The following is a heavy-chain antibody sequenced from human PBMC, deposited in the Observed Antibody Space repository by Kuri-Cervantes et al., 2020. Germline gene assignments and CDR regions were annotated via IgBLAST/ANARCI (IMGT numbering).Heavy chain of an antibody. V-gene: IGHV3-13*01. D-gene: IGHD1-26*01. Sequence: GGSLRLSCAASGFTFSRHDIHWVRQATGKGLEWVSGVGPAGDTYYRGSVKGRLTISRENASNSLYLQMNSLRAEDTAVYYCAKDLAPSVIVGAFDYWGQGTLVTVSS. CDR3: AKDLAPSVIVGAFDY. J-gene: IGHJ4*02. CDR1: GFTFSRHD. CDR2: VGPAGDT.